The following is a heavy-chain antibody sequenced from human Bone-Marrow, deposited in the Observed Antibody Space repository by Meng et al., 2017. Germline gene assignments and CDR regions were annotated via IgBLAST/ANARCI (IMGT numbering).Heavy chain of an antibody. CDR1: GGTFSSYA. CDR2: LIPIFGTA. V-gene: IGHV1-69*01. CDR3: ARGVKGFGELLGWYFDL. Sequence: QVQLVQSGAEVKKPGSSVKVSCKASGGTFSSYAISWVRQAPGQGLEWMGGLIPIFGTANYAQKFQGRVTITADESTSTAYMELSSLRSEDTAVYYCARGVKGFGELLGWYFDLWGRGTLVTVSS. D-gene: IGHD3-10*01. J-gene: IGHJ2*01.